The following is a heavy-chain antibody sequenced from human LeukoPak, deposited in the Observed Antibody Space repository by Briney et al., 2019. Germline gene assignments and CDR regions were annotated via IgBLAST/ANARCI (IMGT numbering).Heavy chain of an antibody. CDR1: GFTFSSYA. CDR3: ARDWGSSWSNWFDP. V-gene: IGHV3-64*01. Sequence: PGGSLRLSCAASGFTFSSYAMHWVRQAPGKGLEYVSAISSNGGSTYYANSVKGRFTISRDNSKNTLYLQMGSLRAEDMAVYYCARDWGSSWSNWFDPWGQGTLVTVSS. J-gene: IGHJ5*02. D-gene: IGHD6-13*01. CDR2: ISSNGGST.